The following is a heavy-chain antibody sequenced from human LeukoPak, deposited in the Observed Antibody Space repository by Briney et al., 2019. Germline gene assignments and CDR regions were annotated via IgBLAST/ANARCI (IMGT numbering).Heavy chain of an antibody. J-gene: IGHJ3*02. Sequence: GGSLRLSCVASGFTFNSYTMNWVRRALGKGLEWVSSITSTSKYIYYADSVKGRFSISRDNAKNSLYLQMNSLRAEDTAVYYCARGLGAFDIWGQGTMVTVSS. CDR2: ITSTSKYI. CDR1: GFTFNSYT. V-gene: IGHV3-21*06. CDR3: ARGLGAFDI.